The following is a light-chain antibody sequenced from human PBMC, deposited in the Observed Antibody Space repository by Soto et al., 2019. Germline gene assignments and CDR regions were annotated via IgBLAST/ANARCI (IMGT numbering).Light chain of an antibody. V-gene: IGKV1-9*01. Sequence: DIQLTQSPSFLSASVEDRVTITCRASQGISSYLAWYQQKPGKAPKLLIYAASTLQSGVPSRFSGSGSGTEFTLTISSLQPEDFATYYCQQLNSYPSITFGQGTRLEIK. CDR3: QQLNSYPSIT. J-gene: IGKJ5*01. CDR1: QGISSY. CDR2: AAS.